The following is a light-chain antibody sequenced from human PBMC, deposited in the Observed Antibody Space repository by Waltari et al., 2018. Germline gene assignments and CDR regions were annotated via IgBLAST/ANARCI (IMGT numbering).Light chain of an antibody. Sequence: QSVLAQPPSASATPGPRVSISCSGSSPNIGTNNVKWYQQCPGTAPQRLSHSNDGRPLWVPDRCTGCKSGTSAGLGSSGLQSEDEAEYYCAAWDDNVNGVVFGGGTKLTVL. CDR3: AAWDDNVNGVV. CDR1: SPNIGTNN. V-gene: IGLV1-44*01. CDR2: SND. J-gene: IGLJ3*02.